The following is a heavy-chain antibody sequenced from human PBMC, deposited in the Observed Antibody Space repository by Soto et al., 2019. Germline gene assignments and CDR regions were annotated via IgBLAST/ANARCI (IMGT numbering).Heavy chain of an antibody. J-gene: IGHJ4*02. V-gene: IGHV4-30-2*05. CDR1: GGSITSDGYS. D-gene: IGHD3-22*01. CDR3: ARDHYYDSSGSFDY. CDR2: IYQSGSA. Sequence: QLQLQESGSRLVKPSETLSLTCTVSGGSITSDGYSWSWVRQPPGKGLEWISYIYQSGSAYYNPSLKGRVTTSVDKSKNQFSLKLSSVTAADTAVYYCARDHYYDSSGSFDYWGQGTLVTVSS.